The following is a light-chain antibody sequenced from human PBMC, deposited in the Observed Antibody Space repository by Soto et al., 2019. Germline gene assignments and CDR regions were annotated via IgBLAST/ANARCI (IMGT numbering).Light chain of an antibody. CDR1: QSISTW. CDR3: QQYKTYWT. V-gene: IGKV1-5*02. Sequence: DIQMTQSPSTLSASVGDRVTIICRASQSISTWLAWYQQKPGKAPKLLMYDASRLESGVPSRFSGSGSGTEFTLSISSLQPDVFATYYCQQYKTYWTFGQGTKVEIK. CDR2: DAS. J-gene: IGKJ1*01.